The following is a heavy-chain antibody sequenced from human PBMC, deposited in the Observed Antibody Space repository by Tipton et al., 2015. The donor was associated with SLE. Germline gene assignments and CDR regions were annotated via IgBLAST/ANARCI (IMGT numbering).Heavy chain of an antibody. CDR1: GGSISSSSYY. J-gene: IGHJ4*02. V-gene: IGHV4-39*07. CDR2: IYYSGST. D-gene: IGHD5-12*01. Sequence: TLFLTCTVSGGSISSSSYYWGWIRQPPGKGLEWIGSIYYSGSTYYNPSLKSRVTISVDTSKNQFSLKLSSVTAADTAVYYCARHWGGYADYWGQGTLVTVSS. CDR3: ARHWGGYADY.